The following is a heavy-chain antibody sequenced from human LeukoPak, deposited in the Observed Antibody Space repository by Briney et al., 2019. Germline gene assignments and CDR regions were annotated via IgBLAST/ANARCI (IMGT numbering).Heavy chain of an antibody. CDR1: GLSFSLYY. Sequence: GGSLRLSCAASGLSFSLYYMNWVRQAPGKGLEWVSGISSSGTYTYYADSLRGRFTISRDNANNSLYLQVNSLRVEDTAVYYCARGPNGGGWIGDVWGQGTTVTVSS. V-gene: IGHV3-21*01. D-gene: IGHD3-16*01. J-gene: IGHJ6*02. CDR2: ISSSGTYT. CDR3: ARGPNGGGWIGDV.